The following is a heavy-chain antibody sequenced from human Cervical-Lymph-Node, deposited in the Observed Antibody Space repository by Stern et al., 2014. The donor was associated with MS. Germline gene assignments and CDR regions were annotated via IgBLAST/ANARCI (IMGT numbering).Heavy chain of an antibody. CDR2: IYYSGST. CDR3: ARGRITTRFDY. V-gene: IGHV4-31*03. Sequence: LQLVESGPGLVRPSQTLSLTCSVSGGSISSSGYYWTWIRQPPGKGLEWIGYIYYSGSTFYNPSLKSRVTISVDTSKNQFSLKLSSVTAADTAVYYCARGRITTRFDYWGQGTRVTVSS. J-gene: IGHJ4*02. CDR1: GGSISSSGYY. D-gene: IGHD1-1*01.